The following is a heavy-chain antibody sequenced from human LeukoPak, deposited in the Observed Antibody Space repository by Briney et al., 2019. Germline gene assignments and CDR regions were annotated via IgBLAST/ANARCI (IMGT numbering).Heavy chain of an antibody. CDR1: GFAFSNYG. D-gene: IGHD3-3*01. V-gene: IGHV3-21*01. CDR2: ISTSSSYI. CDR3: ARVGIRFLEQYYFDY. Sequence: GGSLRLSCAASGFAFSNYGMHWVRQAPGKGLEWLSYISTSSSYIYYADSVKGRFTVSRDNAMNSLFLQMNSLIAEDTAVYYCARVGIRFLEQYYFDYWGQGTLVTVSS. J-gene: IGHJ4*02.